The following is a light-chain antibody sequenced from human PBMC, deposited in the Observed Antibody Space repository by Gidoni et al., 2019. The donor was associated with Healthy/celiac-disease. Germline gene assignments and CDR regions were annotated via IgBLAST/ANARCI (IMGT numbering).Light chain of an antibody. CDR2: EVS. J-gene: IGKJ4*01. CDR1: QSLLHSDGTTY. V-gene: IGKV2-29*02. Sequence: DIVITQHPLSLSVSPGQPSSISCKSSQSLLHSDGTTYLYWYLQTPGLSPQLLIYEVSSRFSGVPDRFCGGGSGTDFTLKISQLEAEDVGVYYCMQDIHLPLTFGGGTKVEIK. CDR3: MQDIHLPLT.